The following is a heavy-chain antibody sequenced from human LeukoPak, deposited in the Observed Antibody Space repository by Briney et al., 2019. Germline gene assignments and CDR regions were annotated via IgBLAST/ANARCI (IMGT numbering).Heavy chain of an antibody. D-gene: IGHD5-12*01. Sequence: GGSLRLSCVASRFTFGNYWMTWVRQAPGKGLEWVANIKEDGSEKYYVDSVKGRFTISRDNAKNSLYLQMSSLRAEDTAVYYCAKYRLIWLPAPVFEYWGQGTLVTVSS. V-gene: IGHV3-7*01. CDR2: IKEDGSEK. J-gene: IGHJ4*02. CDR1: RFTFGNYW. CDR3: AKYRLIWLPAPVFEY.